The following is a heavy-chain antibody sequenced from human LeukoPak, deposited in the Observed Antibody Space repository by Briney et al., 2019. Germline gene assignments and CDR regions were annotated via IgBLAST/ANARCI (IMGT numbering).Heavy chain of an antibody. D-gene: IGHD2/OR15-2a*01. CDR1: GGSIGSGDYY. Sequence: SETLSLTCTVSGGSIGSGDYYWSWIRQPPGRGLECIGYIYYNGSSFYNPSLKSRVTISVDTSMNHVSLTLSSVTAADTAVYYCARGNNPYFFDYWGQGTLVTVSS. CDR3: ARGNNPYFFDY. CDR2: IYYNGSS. V-gene: IGHV4-30-4*08. J-gene: IGHJ4*02.